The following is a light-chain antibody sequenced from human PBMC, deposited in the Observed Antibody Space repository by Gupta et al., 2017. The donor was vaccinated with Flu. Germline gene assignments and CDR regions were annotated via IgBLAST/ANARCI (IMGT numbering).Light chain of an antibody. Sequence: TISITGSSSNIAKQYVSWYQHLPGPAPKLLIYRNNERPSGIPDRFSGSNSATTVTLTITGVQTGDEADYYCRTSDSSLSAVVFGGGTKLTVL. J-gene: IGLJ3*02. CDR1: SSNIAKQY. CDR2: RNN. CDR3: RTSDSSLSAVV. V-gene: IGLV1-51*02.